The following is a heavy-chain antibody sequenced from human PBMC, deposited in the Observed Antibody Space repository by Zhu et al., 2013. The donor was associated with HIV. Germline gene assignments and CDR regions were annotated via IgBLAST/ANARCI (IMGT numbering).Heavy chain of an antibody. CDR1: GYTFTSYD. CDR2: MNPNSGNT. D-gene: IGHD6-13*01. J-gene: IGHJ3*02. Sequence: QVQLVQSGAEVKKPGASVKVSCKASGYTFTSYDINWVRQATGQGLEWMGWMNPNSGNTGYAQKFQGRVTMTRNTSISTAYMELSSLRSEDTAVYYCARGGYSSSWYLDDAFDIWAKGQWSPSLQ. V-gene: IGHV1-8*01. CDR3: ARGGYSSSWYLDDAFDI.